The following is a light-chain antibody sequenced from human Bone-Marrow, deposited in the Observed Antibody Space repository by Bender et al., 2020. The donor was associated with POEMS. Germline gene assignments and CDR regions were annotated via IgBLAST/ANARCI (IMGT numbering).Light chain of an antibody. CDR1: ALPKQY. J-gene: IGLJ3*02. CDR2: KDS. CDR3: CSYATRPTSFWV. V-gene: IGLV3-25*02. Sequence: SYELTQPPSVSVSPGQTARITCSGDALPKQYVYWYQQKPGQAPLLVISKDSERPSGVPARFSGSKSGNTASLTISGLQAEDEADYYCCSYATRPTSFWVFGGGTKLTVL.